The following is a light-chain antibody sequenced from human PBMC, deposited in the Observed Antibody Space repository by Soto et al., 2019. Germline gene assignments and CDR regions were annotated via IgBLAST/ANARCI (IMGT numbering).Light chain of an antibody. J-gene: IGKJ1*01. V-gene: IGKV3-20*01. CDR3: QQYGNSPST. CDR2: GAS. CDR1: QSVGSSY. Sequence: DMVLTQSPGTLSLSPGERATLSCRASQSVGSSYLAWYLQKPGQAPRLLIYGASDRATGIPDRFSGSGSGTDFTLIISRLEPEDLAAYYCQQYGNSPSTFGHGTKVDIK.